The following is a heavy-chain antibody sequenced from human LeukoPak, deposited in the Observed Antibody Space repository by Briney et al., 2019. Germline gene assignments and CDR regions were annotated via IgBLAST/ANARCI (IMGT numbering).Heavy chain of an antibody. J-gene: IGHJ4*02. Sequence: GGSLRLSCAASGFTFSGYAMHWVRQAPGKGLEWVAVISYDGSNKYYADSVKGRFTISRDNSKNTLYLQMSSLRAEDTAVYYCARGPLYYSDSRGNPGDHWGQGTLVTVSS. D-gene: IGHD3-22*01. CDR2: ISYDGSNK. V-gene: IGHV3-30*04. CDR3: ARGPLYYSDSRGNPGDH. CDR1: GFTFSGYA.